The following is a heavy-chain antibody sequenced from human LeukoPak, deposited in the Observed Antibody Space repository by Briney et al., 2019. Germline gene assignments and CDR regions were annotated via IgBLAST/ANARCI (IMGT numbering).Heavy chain of an antibody. CDR3: ERDYGA. CDR2: INSDGSAT. CDR1: GFTFSRYW. Sequence: GGSLRLSCAASGFTFSRYWMHWVRQAPGKGLMWVSRINSDGSATTYADFVKGRFTISRDNAKNTVYLQMNSLRVDDTAIYYCERDYGAWGQGTLVTVSP. J-gene: IGHJ5*02. V-gene: IGHV3-74*03. D-gene: IGHD4/OR15-4a*01.